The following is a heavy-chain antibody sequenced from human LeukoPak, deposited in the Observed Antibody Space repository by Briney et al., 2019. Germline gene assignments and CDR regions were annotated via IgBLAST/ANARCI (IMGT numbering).Heavy chain of an antibody. V-gene: IGHV4-30-4*01. CDR3: ARGRGGSSSWYGNWFDP. Sequence: PSQTLSLTCTVFGGSISSGDYYWRWIRQPPGKGLEWIGEINHSGSTNYNPSLKSRVTISVDTSKNQFSLKLSSVTAADTAVYYCARGRGGSSSWYGNWFDPWGQGTLVTVSS. J-gene: IGHJ5*02. CDR1: GGSISSGDYY. CDR2: INHSGST. D-gene: IGHD6-13*01.